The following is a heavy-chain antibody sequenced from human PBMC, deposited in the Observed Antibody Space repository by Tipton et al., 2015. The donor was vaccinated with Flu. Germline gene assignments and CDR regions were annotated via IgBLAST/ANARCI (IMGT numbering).Heavy chain of an antibody. CDR1: GFTFDDYA. CDR3: ARGLQYYYDNSGYYPFDR. D-gene: IGHD3-22*01. V-gene: IGHV3-9*01. Sequence: SLRLSCAASGFTFDDYAMHWVRQVPGKGLEWVSGISWSSGRMDYADSVKGRFIISRDNAKNSLYLQMKSLRVDDTAVYYCARGLQYYYDNSGYYPFDRWGQGILLTVSS. CDR2: ISWSSGRM. J-gene: IGHJ4*02.